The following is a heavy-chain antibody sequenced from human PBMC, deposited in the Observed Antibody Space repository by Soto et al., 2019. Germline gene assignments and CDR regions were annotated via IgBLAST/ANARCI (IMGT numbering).Heavy chain of an antibody. CDR3: TTDLPPGATWFSFFDY. V-gene: IGHV3-15*01. J-gene: IGHJ4*02. Sequence: GGSLRLSCAASGFTFSNAWMSWVRQAPGKGLEWVGRIKSKPGGGTTDYAAPVKGRFTISRDDSKNTLYLQMNSLKTEDTAVYYCTTDLPPGATWFSFFDYWGQGTLVTVSS. D-gene: IGHD1-26*01. CDR1: GFTFSNAW. CDR2: IKSKPGGGTT.